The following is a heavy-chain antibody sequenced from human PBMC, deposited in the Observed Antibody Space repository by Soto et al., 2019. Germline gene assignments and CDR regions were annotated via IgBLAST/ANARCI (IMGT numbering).Heavy chain of an antibody. CDR3: ARRVGPADY. CDR2: IKQDGSEK. CDR1: GFTFSSYW. D-gene: IGHD1-26*01. V-gene: IGHV3-7*01. J-gene: IGHJ4*02. Sequence: EVQLVESGGGLVQPGGSLRLSCAASGFTFSSYWMSWVRQAPGKGLEWVANIKQDGSEKYYVDSVKGRFTISRDNAQNSLYPQMNSLRAEDPGVYYCARRVGPADYWGQGTLVTVSS.